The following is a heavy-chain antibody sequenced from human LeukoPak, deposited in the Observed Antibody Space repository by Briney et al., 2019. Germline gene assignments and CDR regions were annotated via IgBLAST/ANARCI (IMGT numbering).Heavy chain of an antibody. Sequence: GGSLRLSCTASGFTFGNYAMSWFRQAPGKGLEWVGFIRSKAYGGTTEYAASVKGRFTISRDDSKSIAYLQMNSLKTEDTAVYYCTRGMGPTYYDFWSGYYKGYYFDYWGQGTLVTVSS. CDR2: IRSKAYGGTT. D-gene: IGHD3-3*01. V-gene: IGHV3-49*03. CDR1: GFTFGNYA. CDR3: TRGMGPTYYDFWSGYYKGYYFDY. J-gene: IGHJ4*02.